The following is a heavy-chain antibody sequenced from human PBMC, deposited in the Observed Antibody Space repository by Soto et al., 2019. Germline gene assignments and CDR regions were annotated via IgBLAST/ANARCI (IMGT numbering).Heavy chain of an antibody. CDR1: GFTFSDHY. D-gene: IGHD6-19*01. CDR2: IRNKANSDTT. CDR3: VRATYSSGWHTDY. J-gene: IGHJ4*02. Sequence: EVQLVESGGGLFQPGGSLRLSCAASGFTFSDHYMDWVRQAPGKGLEWVGRIRNKANSDTTEYAASVKGRFTISRDVSENSLFLQMNSLKTEDTAVYYCVRATYSSGWHTDYWGQGTLVTVSS. V-gene: IGHV3-72*01.